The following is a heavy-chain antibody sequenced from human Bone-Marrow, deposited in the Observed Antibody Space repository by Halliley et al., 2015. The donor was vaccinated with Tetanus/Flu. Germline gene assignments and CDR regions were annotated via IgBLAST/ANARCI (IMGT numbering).Heavy chain of an antibody. D-gene: IGHD2-15*01. Sequence: REWMGRIDPGDSYTDYSPSPQGHVTISADKSISTAYLQWSSLKASDTATYYCMRLGSGWFSAWGQGTLVTVSS. CDR2: IDPGDSYT. J-gene: IGHJ5*02. V-gene: IGHV5-10-1*01. CDR3: MRLGSGWFSA.